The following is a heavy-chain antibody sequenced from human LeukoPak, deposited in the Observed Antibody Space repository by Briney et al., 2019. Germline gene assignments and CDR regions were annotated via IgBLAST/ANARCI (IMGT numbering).Heavy chain of an antibody. J-gene: IGHJ4*02. CDR2: ISYDGSNK. V-gene: IGHV3-30-3*01. D-gene: IGHD3-3*01. Sequence: GGSLRLSCAASGFTFSSYAMHWVRQAPGKGLEWVAVISYDGSNKYYADSVKGRFTISRDNSKNTLYLQMNSLRAEDTAVYYCARSRFYDFWSQEGWGQGTLVTVSS. CDR1: GFTFSSYA. CDR3: ARSRFYDFWSQEG.